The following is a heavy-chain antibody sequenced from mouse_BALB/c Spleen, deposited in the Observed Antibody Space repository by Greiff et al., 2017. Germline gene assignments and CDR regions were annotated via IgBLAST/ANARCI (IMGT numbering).Heavy chain of an antibody. CDR2: INPSNGGT. Sequence: QVQLQQSGAELVKPGASVKLSCKASGYTFTSYYMYWVKQRPGQGLEWIGEINPSNGGTNFNEKFKSKATLTVDKSSSTAYMQLSSLTSEDSAVYYCTRPVYYYGSSYFDYWGQGTTLTVSS. D-gene: IGHD1-1*01. V-gene: IGHV1S81*02. J-gene: IGHJ2*01. CDR3: TRPVYYYGSSYFDY. CDR1: GYTFTSYY.